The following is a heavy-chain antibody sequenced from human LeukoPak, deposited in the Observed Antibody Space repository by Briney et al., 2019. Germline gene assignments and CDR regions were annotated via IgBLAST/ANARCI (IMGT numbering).Heavy chain of an antibody. Sequence: PGGSLRLSCAASGFTFSSYAMSWVRQAPGKGLEWVSAISGSGGSTYYADSVKGRFTISRDNSKNTLYLQMNSLRAEDTAVYYCARDRIIYGDYVSAFDIWGQGTMVTVSS. V-gene: IGHV3-23*01. J-gene: IGHJ3*02. CDR2: ISGSGGST. CDR3: ARDRIIYGDYVSAFDI. CDR1: GFTFSSYA. D-gene: IGHD4-17*01.